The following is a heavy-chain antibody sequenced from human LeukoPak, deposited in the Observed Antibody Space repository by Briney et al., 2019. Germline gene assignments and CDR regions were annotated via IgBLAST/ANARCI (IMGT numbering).Heavy chain of an antibody. V-gene: IGHV4-31*03. D-gene: IGHD5-18*01. CDR3: AIGGYSYGFDY. J-gene: IGHJ4*02. Sequence: SETLSLTCTVSGGSISSGGYYWSWICQHPGKGLEWIGYIYYSGSTYYNPSLKSRVTISVDTSKNQFSLKLSSVTAADTAVYYCAIGGYSYGFDYWGQGTLVTVSS. CDR1: GGSISSGGYY. CDR2: IYYSGST.